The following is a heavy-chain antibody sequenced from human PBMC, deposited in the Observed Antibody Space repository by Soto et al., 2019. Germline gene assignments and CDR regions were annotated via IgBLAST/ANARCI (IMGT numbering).Heavy chain of an antibody. J-gene: IGHJ4*02. CDR1: GDSFTSYW. V-gene: IGHV5-51*01. D-gene: IGHD2-2*01. CDR2: IYPGDSDT. Sequence: AESLTIYCQDSGDSFTSYWIVWVRQMPGKGLEWMGIIYPGDSDTRYSPSFQGQVTISADKSISTAYLQWSSLKASDTAMYYCARHVAPDAIGGVDYWGQGTMVTVSS. CDR3: ARHVAPDAIGGVDY.